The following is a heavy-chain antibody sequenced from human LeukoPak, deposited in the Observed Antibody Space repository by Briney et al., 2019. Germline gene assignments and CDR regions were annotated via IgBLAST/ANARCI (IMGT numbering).Heavy chain of an antibody. J-gene: IGHJ5*02. CDR3: ARECTSGSYYHTICDP. D-gene: IGHD3-10*01. CDR1: GASISSYY. V-gene: IGHV4-59*01. Sequence: SETLSLTCAVSGASISSYYWSWIRQPPGKGLEWIGSIYYSGSTNYNPSLKSRVTISLDTSMNQFSLKLSSVTAADTAVYFCARECTSGSYYHTICDPWGQGALVTVSS. CDR2: IYYSGST.